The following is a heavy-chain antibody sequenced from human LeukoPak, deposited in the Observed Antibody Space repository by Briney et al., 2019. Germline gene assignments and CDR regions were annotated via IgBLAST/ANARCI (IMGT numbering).Heavy chain of an antibody. Sequence: SETLSLTCAVYGGSFSGCYWSWIRQPPGKGLEWIGEINHSGSTNYNPSLKSRVTISVDTSKNQFSLKLSSVTAADTAVYYCAREGKNYDYVWGSYRLNAFDIWGQGTMVTVSS. V-gene: IGHV4-34*01. J-gene: IGHJ3*02. CDR2: INHSGST. CDR1: GGSFSGCY. CDR3: AREGKNYDYVWGSYRLNAFDI. D-gene: IGHD3-16*02.